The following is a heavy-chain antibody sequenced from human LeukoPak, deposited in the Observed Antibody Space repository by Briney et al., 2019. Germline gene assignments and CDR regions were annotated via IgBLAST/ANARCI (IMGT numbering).Heavy chain of an antibody. J-gene: IGHJ2*01. CDR1: GGSISSGGYS. V-gene: IGHV4-30-2*01. Sequence: SETLSLTCAVSGGSISSGGYSWSWIRQPPGKGLEWIGCIYHSGSTYYNPSLKSRVTISVDRSKNQFSLKLSSVTAADTAVYYCARLIAAAGRYWYFDLWGRGTLVTVSS. CDR2: IYHSGST. CDR3: ARLIAAAGRYWYFDL. D-gene: IGHD6-13*01.